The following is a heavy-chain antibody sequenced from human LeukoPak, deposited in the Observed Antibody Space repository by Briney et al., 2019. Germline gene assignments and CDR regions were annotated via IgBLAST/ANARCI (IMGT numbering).Heavy chain of an antibody. CDR2: INPNSGGT. CDR1: GYTLTGYY. Sequence: ASVKVSCKAAGYTLTGYYMHWLRQAPGQGLEWMGWINPNSGGTSYAQKFQGRVTMTRDASISTAYMELSRLRSDDTAVYYCARGRCSSRSCYLFDYWGQGTLVTVSS. J-gene: IGHJ4*02. V-gene: IGHV1-2*02. D-gene: IGHD2-2*01. CDR3: ARGRCSSRSCYLFDY.